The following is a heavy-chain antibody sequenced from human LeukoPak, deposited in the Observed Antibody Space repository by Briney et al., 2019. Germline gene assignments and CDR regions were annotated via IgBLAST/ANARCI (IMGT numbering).Heavy chain of an antibody. J-gene: IGHJ2*01. CDR3: ARDVGNGLWDWYFDL. D-gene: IGHD4-23*01. CDR1: GFTFREYW. CDR2: IKPDGSEK. Sequence: SGGSLRLSCAACGFTFREYWVTWVRQAPGKGLEGVANIKPDGSEKYYVDSVKSRFTISRDNAKNSLYLQMNSLRAEDTAVYYCARDVGNGLWDWYFDLWGRGTLVTVSS. V-gene: IGHV3-7*01.